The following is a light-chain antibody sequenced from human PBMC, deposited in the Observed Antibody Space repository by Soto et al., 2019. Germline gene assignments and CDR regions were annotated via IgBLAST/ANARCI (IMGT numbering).Light chain of an antibody. CDR1: QTISSW. J-gene: IGKJ4*01. CDR2: AAS. Sequence: DIQMTQSPSTLSGSVGDRVTITCRASQTISSWLAWYQQKPGKAPNLLIYAASTLQSGVPSRFSGSGSGTDFTLTISSLQPEDFATYYCQQSYSTPTTFGGGTKVDIK. CDR3: QQSYSTPTT. V-gene: IGKV1-39*01.